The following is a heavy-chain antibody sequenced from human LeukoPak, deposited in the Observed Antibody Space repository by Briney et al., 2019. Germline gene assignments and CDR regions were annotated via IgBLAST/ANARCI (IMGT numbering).Heavy chain of an antibody. Sequence: PGGSLRPSCAASGFTFSSYAMSWVRQAPGKGLEWVSAISGSGGSTYYADSVKGRFTISRDNSKNTLYLQMNSLRAEDTAVYYCAKTSWAVAARGWFDYWGQGTLVTVSS. CDR2: ISGSGGST. V-gene: IGHV3-23*01. D-gene: IGHD6-19*01. CDR3: AKTSWAVAARGWFDY. J-gene: IGHJ4*02. CDR1: GFTFSSYA.